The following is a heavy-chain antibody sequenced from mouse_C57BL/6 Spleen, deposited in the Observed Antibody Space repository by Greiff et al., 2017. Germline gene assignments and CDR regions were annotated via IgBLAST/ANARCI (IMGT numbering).Heavy chain of an antibody. Sequence: VQLQQSGAELAKPGASVKLSCKASGYTFTSYWMNWVNQRPGQGLEWIGYINPSSGYPKYNQKFKDKATLTADKSSSTAYMQLSNLTYEDSAVYYCASEGDYDHVCDWGQGTTLSVSS. V-gene: IGHV1-7*01. D-gene: IGHD2-4*01. CDR2: INPSSGYP. CDR3: ASEGDYDHVCD. CDR1: GYTFTSYW. J-gene: IGHJ2*01.